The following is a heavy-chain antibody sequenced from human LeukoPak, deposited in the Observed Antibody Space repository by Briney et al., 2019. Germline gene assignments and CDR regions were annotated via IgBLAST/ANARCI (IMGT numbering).Heavy chain of an antibody. Sequence: ASVKVSCKASGYTFTSYDINWVRQATGQGLEWMGWMNPNSGNTGYAQKFQGRVTITRNTSISTAYMELSSLRSEDTAVYYCARVVVWFGELWNWFDPWRQGTLVTVSS. CDR1: GYTFTSYD. V-gene: IGHV1-8*03. CDR2: MNPNSGNT. J-gene: IGHJ5*02. CDR3: ARVVVWFGELWNWFDP. D-gene: IGHD3-10*01.